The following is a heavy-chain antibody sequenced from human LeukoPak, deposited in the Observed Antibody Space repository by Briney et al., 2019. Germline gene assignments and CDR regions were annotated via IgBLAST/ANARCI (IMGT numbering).Heavy chain of an antibody. CDR1: GGTFSSYA. CDR2: IIPIFGTA. V-gene: IGHV1-69*05. J-gene: IGHJ4*02. Sequence: ASVKVSCKASGGTFSSYAISWVRQAPGQGLEWMGGIIPIFGTANYAQKFQGRVTMTRDTSTSTVYMELSSLRSEDTAVYYCARVGGSGPPPFDYWGQGTLVTVSS. D-gene: IGHD6-19*01. CDR3: ARVGGSGPPPFDY.